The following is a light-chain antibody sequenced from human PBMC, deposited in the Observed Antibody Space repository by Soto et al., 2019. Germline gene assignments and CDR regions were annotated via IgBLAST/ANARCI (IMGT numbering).Light chain of an antibody. J-gene: IGKJ4*01. CDR2: DGS. CDR3: QQFHSQPLT. V-gene: IGKV1-33*01. CDR1: QDISKY. Sequence: DIQMTQSPSSLSASVGDRVTITCQASQDISKYVNWYQQKPGTAPKLLIYDGSNVQLGVPSRFSVSGFGTDFTFTINSLRPEDIATYYCQQFHSQPLTFGGGTKVEIK.